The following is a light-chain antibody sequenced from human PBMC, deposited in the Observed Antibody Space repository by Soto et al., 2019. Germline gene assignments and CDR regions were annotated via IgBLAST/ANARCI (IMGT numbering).Light chain of an antibody. V-gene: IGLV2-14*01. Sequence: QSALTQPASVSGSPGQSITISCTGTSSDVGAYNYVSWYQQHPGKAPKLIIYEVSYRPSGVSYRFSGTKSGNPASLTISGLPGEDEADYYCSSYTSSSPWVFGGGTQLTVL. CDR3: SSYTSSSPWV. CDR1: SSDVGAYNY. J-gene: IGLJ3*02. CDR2: EVS.